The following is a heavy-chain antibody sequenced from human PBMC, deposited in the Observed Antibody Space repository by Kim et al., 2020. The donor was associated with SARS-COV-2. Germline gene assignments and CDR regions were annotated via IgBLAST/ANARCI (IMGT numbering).Heavy chain of an antibody. Sequence: SETLSLTCSVSGGSVSDFYWSWIRQSPGKGLEWIGYTYYSGTTNYNPSLESRVTISRDPSKNQFSLKLTSVTAADTAAYYCARVLRDWLDIWGRGTLVTV. D-gene: IGHD3-9*01. CDR3: ARVLRDWLDI. J-gene: IGHJ1*01. CDR2: TYYSGTT. CDR1: GGSVSDFY. V-gene: IGHV4-59*02.